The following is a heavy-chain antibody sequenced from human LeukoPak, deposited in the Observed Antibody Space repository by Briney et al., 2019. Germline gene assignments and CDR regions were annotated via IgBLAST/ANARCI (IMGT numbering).Heavy chain of an antibody. CDR1: GFTFSSYG. J-gene: IGHJ4*02. V-gene: IGHV3-21*01. Sequence: GGSLRLSCAASGFTFSSYGMNWVRQAPGKGLEWVSSISSSSSYIYYADSVKGRFTISRDNAKNSLYLQMNSLRAEDTAVYYCARDSHYGSGSYYYWGQGTLVTVSS. CDR2: ISSSSSYI. CDR3: ARDSHYGSGSYYY. D-gene: IGHD3-10*01.